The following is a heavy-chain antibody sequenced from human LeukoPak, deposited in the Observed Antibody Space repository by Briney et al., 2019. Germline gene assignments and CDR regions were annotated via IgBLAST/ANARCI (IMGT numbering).Heavy chain of an antibody. CDR3: ARDRRAAYYYDSSGRTFDAFDI. Sequence: SETLSLTCTVSGGSISDYSWSWIRQPPGKGLEWIGNLYYNGSANHNPSLKSRVTISSDTSKNQFSLKLTSVTAADTAVYYCARDRRAAYYYDSSGRTFDAFDIWGQGTMVTVSS. V-gene: IGHV4-59*01. J-gene: IGHJ3*02. D-gene: IGHD3-22*01. CDR1: GGSISDYS. CDR2: LYYNGSA.